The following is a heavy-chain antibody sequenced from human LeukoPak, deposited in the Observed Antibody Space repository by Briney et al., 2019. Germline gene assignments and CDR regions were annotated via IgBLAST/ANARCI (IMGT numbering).Heavy chain of an antibody. J-gene: IGHJ1*01. CDR3: ARHFGYFQH. CDR1: GGSISSYY. Sequence: SETLSLTCTVSGGSISSYYWSWIRQPPGKGLEWIGYIYYSGSANYNPSLRSRVTISVDTSKNQFPLKLSSVTAADTAMYYCARHFGYFQHWGQGTLVTVSS. V-gene: IGHV4-59*08. CDR2: IYYSGSA. D-gene: IGHD3-10*01.